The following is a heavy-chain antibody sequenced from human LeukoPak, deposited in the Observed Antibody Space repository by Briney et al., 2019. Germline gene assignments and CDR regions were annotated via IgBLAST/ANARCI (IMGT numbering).Heavy chain of an antibody. CDR3: AKGCSGGGCYSRDRYFQH. D-gene: IGHD2-15*01. J-gene: IGHJ1*01. V-gene: IGHV3-23*01. CDR2: INGTAINT. CDR1: GFTIMNSA. Sequence: GGSLRLSCAASGFTIMNSAMNWVRQAPGKGLEWVSAINGTAINTDYAGSVKGRFTISRDNSQNTLYLQMNSLRAEDTAIYYCAKGCSGGGCYSRDRYFQHWGQGTLVTVSS.